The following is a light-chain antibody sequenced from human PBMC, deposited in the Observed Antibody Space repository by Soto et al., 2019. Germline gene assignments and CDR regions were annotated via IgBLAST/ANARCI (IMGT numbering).Light chain of an antibody. V-gene: IGKV3-15*01. CDR1: QSVSRN. Sequence: EIVMTQSPATLSVSPGERATLSCRASQSVSRNLDWYQQKPGQAPRLLIYGASTRATGIAARFSGSGSGTEFSLTISSLQSEDFAVYYCQQYNNWPPYTFGQGTKLEIK. J-gene: IGKJ2*01. CDR3: QQYNNWPPYT. CDR2: GAS.